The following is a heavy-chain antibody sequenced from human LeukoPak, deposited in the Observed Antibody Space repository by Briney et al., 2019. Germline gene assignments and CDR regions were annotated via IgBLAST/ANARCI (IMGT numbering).Heavy chain of an antibody. CDR3: ARDEWIVGAPRTTNSFAY. Sequence: GGSLRLSCAASGFTFSSYSMNWVRQAPGKGLEWVSSISSSSSYIYYADSVKGRFTISRDNAKNSLYLQMNSLRAEDTAVYYCARDEWIVGAPRTTNSFAYWGREPWSPSPQ. D-gene: IGHD1-26*01. V-gene: IGHV3-21*01. CDR1: GFTFSSYS. J-gene: IGHJ4*02. CDR2: ISSSSSYI.